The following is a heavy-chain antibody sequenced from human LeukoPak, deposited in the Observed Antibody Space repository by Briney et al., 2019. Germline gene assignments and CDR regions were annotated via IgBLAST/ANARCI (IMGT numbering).Heavy chain of an antibody. J-gene: IGHJ4*02. CDR1: GGSFSGYY. Sequence: SETLPLTCAVYGGSFSGYYWGWIRQPPGKGLEWIGSIYHSGSTYYNPSLKSRVTISVDTSKNQFSLKLSSVTAADTAVYYCARRLVYYYDSSGYRIWGQGTLVTVSS. CDR3: ARRLVYYYDSSGYRI. V-gene: IGHV4-34*01. CDR2: IYHSGST. D-gene: IGHD3-22*01.